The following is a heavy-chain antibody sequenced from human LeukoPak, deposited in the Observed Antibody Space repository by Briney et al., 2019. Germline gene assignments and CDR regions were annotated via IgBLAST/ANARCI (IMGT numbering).Heavy chain of an antibody. D-gene: IGHD3-22*01. CDR1: GFTVSSNY. CDR2: IYSGGST. J-gene: IGHJ5*02. Sequence: GGSLRLSCAASGFTVSSNYMSWVRQAPGKGLEWVSVIYSGGSTYYADSVKGRFTISRDNSKNTLYLQMNSLRAEDTAVYYCARDNYYDRNWFDPWGQGTLVTVSS. CDR3: ARDNYYDRNWFDP. V-gene: IGHV3-53*01.